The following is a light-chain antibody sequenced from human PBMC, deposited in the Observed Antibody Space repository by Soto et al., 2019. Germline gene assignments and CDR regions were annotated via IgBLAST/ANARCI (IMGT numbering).Light chain of an antibody. CDR1: QSVSSD. Sequence: EIVMTRSPATLSVSPGERATLSCGASQSVSSDLAWYHQKPGQAPRLLIYGASTRATGIPARFSGSGSGTEFTLTINSLQSEDFAVYYCQQYNNWPRTFGQGTKVDI. CDR2: GAS. CDR3: QQYNNWPRT. J-gene: IGKJ1*01. V-gene: IGKV3-15*01.